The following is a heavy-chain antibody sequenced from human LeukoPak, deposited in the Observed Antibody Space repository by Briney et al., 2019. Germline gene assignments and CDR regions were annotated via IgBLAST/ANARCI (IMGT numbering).Heavy chain of an antibody. CDR3: ATISVTGNSFDY. J-gene: IGHJ4*02. V-gene: IGHV3-21*01. CDR1: GFTFSSYS. CDR2: ISSSSSYI. D-gene: IGHD1-14*01. Sequence: GGSLRLSCAASGFTFSSYSMNWVRQAPGKGLEWVSSISSSSSYIYYADSVKGRFTSSRDNAEISLYVQMNSLRAEDTAVYYCATISVTGNSFDYWGQGTLVTVSS.